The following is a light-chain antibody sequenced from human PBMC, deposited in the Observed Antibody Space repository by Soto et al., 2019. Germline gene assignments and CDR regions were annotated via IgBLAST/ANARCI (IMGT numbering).Light chain of an antibody. CDR2: DVT. J-gene: IGLJ1*01. V-gene: IGLV2-11*01. CDR3: AGWDDNLNGRV. Sequence: QSALTQPRSVSGSPGQSVTISCSGTSSDLGGYNYVSWYQHHPGKAPKLKIYDVTLRPSGVPDRFSGSKSGNTASLTISGLQAEDEADYYCAGWDDNLNGRVFGTGTKLTVL. CDR1: SSDLGGYNY.